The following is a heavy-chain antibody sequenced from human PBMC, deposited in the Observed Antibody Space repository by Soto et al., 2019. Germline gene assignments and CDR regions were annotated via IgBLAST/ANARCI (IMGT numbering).Heavy chain of an antibody. V-gene: IGHV2-5*02. J-gene: IGHJ4*02. Sequence: QITLKESGPPLVKPTQTLTLTCTFSGFSLSSSGVGVGWIRQPPGKALEWLALVYWDDDKRYRPSLKSRLTITKDTSKDQVVLTMTNMDPVDTAIYYCAHYGIFDDDMYYFDYWGRGTLVTVSS. CDR3: AHYGIFDDDMYYFDY. D-gene: IGHD3-9*01. CDR1: GFSLSSSGVG. CDR2: VYWDDDK.